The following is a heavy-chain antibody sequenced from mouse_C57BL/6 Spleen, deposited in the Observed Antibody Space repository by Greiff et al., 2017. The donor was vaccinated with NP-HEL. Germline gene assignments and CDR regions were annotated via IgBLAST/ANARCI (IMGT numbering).Heavy chain of an antibody. CDR3: TTAIYYGNFDY. D-gene: IGHD2-1*01. Sequence: EVKLMESGAELVRPGASVKLSCTASGFNIKDDYMHWVKQRPEQGLEWIGWIDPENGDTEYASKFQGKATITADTSSNTAYLQLSSLTSEDTAVYYCTTAIYYGNFDYWGQGTTLTVSS. J-gene: IGHJ2*01. CDR1: GFNIKDDY. V-gene: IGHV14-4*01. CDR2: IDPENGDT.